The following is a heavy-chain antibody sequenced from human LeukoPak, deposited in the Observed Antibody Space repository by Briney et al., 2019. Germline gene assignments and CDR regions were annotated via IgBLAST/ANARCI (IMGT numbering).Heavy chain of an antibody. J-gene: IGHJ4*02. CDR1: GGFISSGGYY. Sequence: SETLSLTCTVAGGFISSGGYYWSWIRQCPGKGLEWIGYIYYTGNTYYNPSLKSRVAISVDTSKNQFSLKLTSVTAADTAVYYCARDNSGVLDYWAREPWSPSPQ. CDR3: ARDNSGVLDY. CDR2: IYYTGNT. D-gene: IGHD3-10*01. V-gene: IGHV4-31*03.